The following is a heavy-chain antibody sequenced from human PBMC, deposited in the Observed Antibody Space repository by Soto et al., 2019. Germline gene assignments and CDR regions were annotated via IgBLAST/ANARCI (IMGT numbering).Heavy chain of an antibody. CDR3: AREVWSRGNFITGKLFDY. V-gene: IGHV1-2*02. CDR1: GYSFTGYS. J-gene: IGHJ4*02. Sequence: ASVKVSCKTSGYSFTGYSVHWVRQAPGHGPEWMGWINPKSGGTKYAQKCQGRVTMTRDKSISTVFMELGRVTSVATDVFDYAREVWSRGNFITGKLFDYWGKGSLVTASS. D-gene: IGHD1-20*01. CDR2: INPKSGGT.